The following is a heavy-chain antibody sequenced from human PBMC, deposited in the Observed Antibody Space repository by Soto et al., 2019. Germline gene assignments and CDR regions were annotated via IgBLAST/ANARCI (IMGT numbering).Heavy chain of an antibody. Sequence: EVQLLESGGGLVQPGGSLRLSCAASGFTFINFAMSWVRQAPGKGLEWVSTIYRGGTYYADSVRGRFTISRDNSKNTLTLQMNRLRAENTAVYYWTKAKHNAEGGYCRSTRCAAEYFQNWGQGTLVSVSS. CDR3: TKAKHNAEGGYCRSTRCAAEYFQN. CDR1: GFTFINFA. J-gene: IGHJ1*01. V-gene: IGHV3-23*01. D-gene: IGHD2-2*01. CDR2: IYRGGT.